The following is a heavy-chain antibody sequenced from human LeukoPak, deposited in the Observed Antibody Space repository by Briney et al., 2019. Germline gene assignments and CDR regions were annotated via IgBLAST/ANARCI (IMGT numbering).Heavy chain of an antibody. CDR2: IYTCGST. D-gene: IGHD2-2*03. V-gene: IGHV4-4*07. J-gene: IGHJ5*02. Sequence: SETLSLTCTVSGGSISSYYWSWIRQPAGKGLEWIGRIYTCGSTNYNPSLKSRVTMSVDTSKNQFSLKLSSVTAADTAVYYCARGLDIVVVPAQGVDWFDPWGQGTLVTVSS. CDR3: ARGLDIVVVPAQGVDWFDP. CDR1: GGSISSYY.